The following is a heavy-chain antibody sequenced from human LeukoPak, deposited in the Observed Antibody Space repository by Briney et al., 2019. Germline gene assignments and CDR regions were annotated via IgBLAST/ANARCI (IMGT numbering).Heavy chain of an antibody. V-gene: IGHV3-7*01. CDR2: MNIDGSEK. J-gene: IGHJ4*02. CDR1: GFTFSSYW. CDR3: ARDPVEWELLLDY. D-gene: IGHD1-26*01. Sequence: GGSLRLSCAASGFTFSSYWMGWVRQAPGRRLEWVANMNIDGSEKYYADSAKGRFTISRDNARNSVYLQMNSLRVEDTAVYYCARDPVEWELLLDYWGQGTLVTVSS.